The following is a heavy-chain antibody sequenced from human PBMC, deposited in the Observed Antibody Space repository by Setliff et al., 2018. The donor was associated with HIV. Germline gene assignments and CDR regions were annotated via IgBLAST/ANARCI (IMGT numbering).Heavy chain of an antibody. J-gene: IGHJ6*02. D-gene: IGHD2-2*01. V-gene: IGHV1-46*01. Sequence: ASVKVSCKASGYTFTSYYMHWVRQAPGQGLEWMGIINPSGGSTIYAQKFQGRVTMTRDTSTSTVYMELSSLRSEDTAVYYCARDHCSSSGCYEYSYYGMDVWGQGTTVTVSS. CDR1: GYTFTSYY. CDR2: INPSGGST. CDR3: ARDHCSSSGCYEYSYYGMDV.